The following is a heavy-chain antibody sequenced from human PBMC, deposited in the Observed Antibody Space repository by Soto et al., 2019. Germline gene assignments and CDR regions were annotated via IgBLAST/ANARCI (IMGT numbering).Heavy chain of an antibody. D-gene: IGHD2-2*03. CDR3: VRGMDRNSAGF. J-gene: IGHJ4*02. V-gene: IGHV5-51*01. CDR1: GNTFTNYW. CDR2: IFPSDSVT. Sequence: GESLKISCKASGNTFTNYWIGWVRQVPGEGLEWMGFIFPSDSVTRYSPSFQGQVTISVDKSVDTTYLQWGSLKASDTAMYYCVRGMDRNSAGFWGLGTMVTVSS.